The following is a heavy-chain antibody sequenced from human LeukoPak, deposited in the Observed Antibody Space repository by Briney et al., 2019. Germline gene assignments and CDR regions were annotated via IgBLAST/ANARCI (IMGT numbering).Heavy chain of an antibody. Sequence: SQTVSLTLASSGYFVSTNSADWNWIRQSPSRGLEWLGWIYYRCKWMYNYAVYGKSRLTINPDTSKNQSSLQLNSVTPEDTAVYYWVREDAYSSGRLGYWGQGTLVTVSS. V-gene: IGHV6-1*01. J-gene: IGHJ4*02. CDR1: GYFVSTNSAD. CDR2: IYYRCKWMY. CDR3: VREDAYSSGRLGY. D-gene: IGHD6-19*01.